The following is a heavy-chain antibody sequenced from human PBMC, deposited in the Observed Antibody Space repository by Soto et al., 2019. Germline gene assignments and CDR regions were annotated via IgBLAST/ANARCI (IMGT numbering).Heavy chain of an antibody. CDR1: GGSFSGYY. Sequence: SETLSLTCAVYGGSFSGYYWSWIRQPPGKGLEWIGEINHSGSTNYNPSLKSRVTISVDTSKNQFSLKLSSVTAADTAVYYCARGNSYYYGSGSPYDYWGQGTLVTVSS. D-gene: IGHD3-10*01. CDR2: INHSGST. V-gene: IGHV4-34*01. CDR3: ARGNSYYYGSGSPYDY. J-gene: IGHJ4*02.